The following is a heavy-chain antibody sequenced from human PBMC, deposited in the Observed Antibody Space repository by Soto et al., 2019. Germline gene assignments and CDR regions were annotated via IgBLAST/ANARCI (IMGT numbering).Heavy chain of an antibody. J-gene: IGHJ6*02. CDR3: PKETYYYYGMDV. CDR1: GFTFSSST. Sequence: GGSLRLSCAASGFTFSSSTVSWVRQAPGKGLEWVSAIIDSGGYTYYADSVKGRFTISRDNSKNTLYLQMNSLRAEDTALYYCPKETYYYYGMDVWGQGTTVTVSS. CDR2: IIDSGGYT. V-gene: IGHV3-23*01.